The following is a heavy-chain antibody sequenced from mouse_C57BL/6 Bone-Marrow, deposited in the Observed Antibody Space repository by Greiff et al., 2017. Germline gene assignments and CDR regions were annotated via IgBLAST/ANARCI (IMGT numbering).Heavy chain of an antibody. CDR3: VRPLFYDGYYGYAMDY. J-gene: IGHJ4*01. D-gene: IGHD2-3*01. CDR2: IRSKSSNYAT. V-gene: IGHV10-3*01. Sequence: EVQLVESGGGLVQPKGSLKLSCAASGFTFNTYAMHWVRQAPGKGLEWVARIRSKSSNYATYYADSVKDRFTISRDDSQSMLYLQMNNLKTEDTAMYYCVRPLFYDGYYGYAMDYWGQGTSVTVSS. CDR1: GFTFNTYA.